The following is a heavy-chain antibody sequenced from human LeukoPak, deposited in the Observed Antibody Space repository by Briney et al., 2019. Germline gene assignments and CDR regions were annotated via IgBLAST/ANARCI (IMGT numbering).Heavy chain of an antibody. CDR1: GFTFSSYS. CDR3: AREGTFVVVPDYYYYYMDV. V-gene: IGHV3-21*01. CDR2: ISSSSTYI. J-gene: IGHJ6*03. Sequence: SGGSLRLSCEASGFTFSSYSMNWVRQAPGKGLEWVSSISSSSTYIYYVDSVKGRFTISRDNAKNSLSLQMNSLRAEDTAVYYCAREGTFVVVPDYYYYYMDVWGKGTTVTVSS. D-gene: IGHD2-2*01.